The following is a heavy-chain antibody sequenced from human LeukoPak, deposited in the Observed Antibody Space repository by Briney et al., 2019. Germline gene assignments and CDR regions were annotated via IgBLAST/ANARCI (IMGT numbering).Heavy chain of an antibody. J-gene: IGHJ4*02. CDR1: DFIFSHSW. CDR2: INQDGSKT. CDR3: ARDSSRGDLDF. V-gene: IGHV3-7*01. Sequence: PGGSLRLSCEASDFIFSHSWMSWVRQAPGKGLEWVANINQDGSKTYYVDSVKGRFTVSRDNARNSLFLQMNSPRAEDTAVYFCARDSSRGDLDFWGQGTLVTVSS. D-gene: IGHD4-17*01.